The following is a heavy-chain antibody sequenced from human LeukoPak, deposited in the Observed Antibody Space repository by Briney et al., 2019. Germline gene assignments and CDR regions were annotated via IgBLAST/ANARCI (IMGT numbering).Heavy chain of an antibody. V-gene: IGHV3-23*01. D-gene: IGHD1-26*01. J-gene: IGHJ4*02. CDR3: AKDDLQSGSYYPDY. CDR2: ISGSGGST. Sequence: GGSLRLSCAASGFTFSSYAMSWVRQAPGKGLEWVSAISGSGGSTYYADSVKGRFTISRDNSKNTLYLQVHSLRAEDTAVYFCAKDDLQSGSYYPDYWGQGTLVTVSS. CDR1: GFTFSSYA.